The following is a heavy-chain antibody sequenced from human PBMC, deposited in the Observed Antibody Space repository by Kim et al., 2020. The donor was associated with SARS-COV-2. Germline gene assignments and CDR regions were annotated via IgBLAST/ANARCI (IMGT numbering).Heavy chain of an antibody. D-gene: IGHD1-26*01. V-gene: IGHV4-34*01. J-gene: IGHJ5*02. CDR3: ARVPDGT. Sequence: HSGSTNYNPSLKSRVTISVDTSKNQFSRKLSSVTAADTAVYYCARVPDGTWGQGTLVTVSS. CDR2: HSGST.